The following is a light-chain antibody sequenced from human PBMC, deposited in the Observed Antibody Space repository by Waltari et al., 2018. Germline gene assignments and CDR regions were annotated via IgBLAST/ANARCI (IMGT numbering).Light chain of an antibody. V-gene: IGKV4-1*01. CDR2: WAS. CDR1: QNILYNSNNKNF. Sequence: DIVMTQSPVSLAVSLGESATINCKSSQNILYNSNNKNFLAWYQQKPGQPPKLLIYWASTRESGVPERFSGSGSGTDFTLTISRLQAEDVAVYYCQQYYNPPWTFGQGTKVEIK. CDR3: QQYYNPPWT. J-gene: IGKJ1*01.